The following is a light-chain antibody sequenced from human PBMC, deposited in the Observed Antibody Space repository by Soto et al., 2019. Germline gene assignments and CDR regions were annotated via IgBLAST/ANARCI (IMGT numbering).Light chain of an antibody. CDR3: MQALQTPVT. CDR2: LNS. V-gene: IGKV2-28*01. CDR1: QTLRLRKGTNN. Sequence: VMTQSPLSLSSPPGEPPSTPSRLTQTLRLRKGTNNVDWYLQKPGQSPQLLIYLNSYRASGVPDRVSGSGSGTDFTLKISRVEAEDVGVYYCMQALQTPVTFGQGTKLEIK. J-gene: IGKJ2*01.